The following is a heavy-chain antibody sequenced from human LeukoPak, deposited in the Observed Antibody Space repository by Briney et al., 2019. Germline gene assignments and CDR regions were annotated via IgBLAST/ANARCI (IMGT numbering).Heavy chain of an antibody. J-gene: IGHJ5*02. D-gene: IGHD6-13*01. CDR2: IYYSGST. Sequence: SETLSLTCTVSGGSISSYYWSWIRQPPGKGLVWLAYIYYSGSTNSNPSLKSRVTISVDTSKNQFSLKLSSVTAADTAVYYCATGIAPNWFDPWGQGTLVTVSS. CDR3: ATGIAPNWFDP. CDR1: GGSISSYY. V-gene: IGHV4-59*01.